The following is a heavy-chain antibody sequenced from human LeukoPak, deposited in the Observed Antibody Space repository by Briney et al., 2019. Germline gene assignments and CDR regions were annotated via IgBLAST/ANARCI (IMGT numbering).Heavy chain of an antibody. V-gene: IGHV1-2*02. Sequence: ASVKVSCKTSGYTFTGYYMHWVRQAPGQGLEWMGWINPNSGGANYAQKFQGRVTMTRDTSISTAYMELSRLRSDDTAVYYCARVVVGATSWFDPWGQGTLVTVSS. J-gene: IGHJ5*02. CDR3: ARVVVGATSWFDP. D-gene: IGHD1-26*01. CDR2: INPNSGGA. CDR1: GYTFTGYY.